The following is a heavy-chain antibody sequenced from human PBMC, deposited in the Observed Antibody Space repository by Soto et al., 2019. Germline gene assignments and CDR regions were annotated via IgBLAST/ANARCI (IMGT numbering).Heavy chain of an antibody. Sequence: SVKVSCKASGGTFSSYTISWVRQAPGQGLEWMGRIIPILGIANYAQKFQGRVTITADKSTSTAYMELSSLRSEDTAVYYCARVSNPRDKYFYYWSQRTLVPVSS. V-gene: IGHV1-69*02. CDR1: GGTFSSYT. CDR3: ARVSNPRDKYFYY. J-gene: IGHJ4*02. CDR2: IIPILGIA.